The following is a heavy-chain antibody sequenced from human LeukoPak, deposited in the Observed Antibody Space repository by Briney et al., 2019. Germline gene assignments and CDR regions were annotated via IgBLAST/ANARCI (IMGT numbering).Heavy chain of an antibody. V-gene: IGHV1-2*06. CDR1: GYTFTGYY. CDR2: INPNSGGT. Sequence: ASVKVSCKASGYTFTGYYMHWVRQAPGQGLEWMGRINPNSGGTNYAQKFQGRVTMTRDTSISTAYMELSRLRSDDTAVYYYASDPVYCSGGSCYFFGAFDIWGQGTMVTVSS. D-gene: IGHD2-15*01. CDR3: ASDPVYCSGGSCYFFGAFDI. J-gene: IGHJ3*02.